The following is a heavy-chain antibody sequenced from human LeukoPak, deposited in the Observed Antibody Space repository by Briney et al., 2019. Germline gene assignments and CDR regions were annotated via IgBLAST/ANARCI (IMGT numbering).Heavy chain of an antibody. Sequence: GASVKVSCKPSGYSFTDYYIHLVRQAPGRELEWMGRISPNNGGTNYAEKFQGRVTMTSDTSISTAYMELSRLTSDDTAVFYCARGAGLFTMLRGAIYWGQGTLVTVSS. D-gene: IGHD3-10*01. CDR2: ISPNNGGT. CDR3: ARGAGLFTMLRGAIY. V-gene: IGHV1-2*06. CDR1: GYSFTDYY. J-gene: IGHJ4*02.